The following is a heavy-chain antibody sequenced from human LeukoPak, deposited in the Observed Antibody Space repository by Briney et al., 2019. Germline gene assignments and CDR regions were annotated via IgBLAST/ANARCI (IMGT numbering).Heavy chain of an antibody. D-gene: IGHD2/OR15-2a*01. Sequence: GGSMTLSCPPSGFSVNYNYLRWVRQAPGQGLDWVSVIYSGGSTYNADSMNGGFMIFRDDSKNTVYLQMNSLGVEETAVYYCGGVKEGSTYWFDPWGQGTLVTVSS. CDR1: GFSVNYNY. CDR3: GGVKEGSTYWFDP. J-gene: IGHJ5*02. CDR2: IYSGGST. V-gene: IGHV3-66*01.